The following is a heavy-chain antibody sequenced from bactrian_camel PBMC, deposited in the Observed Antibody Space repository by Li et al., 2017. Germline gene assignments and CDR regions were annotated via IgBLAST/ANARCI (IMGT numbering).Heavy chain of an antibody. CDR1: GLTVTNYW. CDR2: IRTGGGTT. J-gene: IGHJ4*01. Sequence: HVQLVESGGGLVQPGGSLRLSCATSGLTVTNYWMYWVRQAPGKGLEWVSAIRTGGGTTYYADSMKGRFTTSAGFAKSTVYLQMNSLKTDDTAVYFCATLTYGGQGTQVTVS. CDR3: ATLTY. V-gene: IGHV3S1*01.